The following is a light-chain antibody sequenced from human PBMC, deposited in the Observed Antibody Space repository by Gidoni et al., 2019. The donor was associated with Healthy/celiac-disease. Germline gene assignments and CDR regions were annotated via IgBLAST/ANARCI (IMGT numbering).Light chain of an antibody. J-gene: IGKJ2*01. CDR1: QSISSW. CDR2: KAA. Sequence: DIQMTQSPSTLSASVGDRVTITCRASQSISSWLALYQQKPGKAPKLLIYKAASLESGGPSRFSGRWSGSEFPLTIRNLQPDDFATYYCQQYNSISEYTFGQGTKLEIK. CDR3: QQYNSISEYT. V-gene: IGKV1-5*03.